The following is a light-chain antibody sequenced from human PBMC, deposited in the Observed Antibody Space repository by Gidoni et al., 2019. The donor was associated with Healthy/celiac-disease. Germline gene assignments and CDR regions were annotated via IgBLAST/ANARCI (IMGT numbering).Light chain of an antibody. Sequence: ELVLTQSPGTLSLSPGESATLSCRASQSGSSSYLAWYQQRPGQAPRLLIYGASSRATGIPDRCSGSGSGTYFTRTISRLEPEDFAVYYCQQYGSSPVTFGQGTKLEIK. CDR2: GAS. V-gene: IGKV3-20*01. J-gene: IGKJ2*01. CDR1: QSGSSSY. CDR3: QQYGSSPVT.